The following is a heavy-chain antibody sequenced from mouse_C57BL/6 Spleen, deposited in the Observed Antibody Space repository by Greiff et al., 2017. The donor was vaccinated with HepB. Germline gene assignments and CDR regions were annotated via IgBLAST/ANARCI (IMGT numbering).Heavy chain of an antibody. V-gene: IGHV1-69*01. D-gene: IGHD1-1*01. J-gene: IGHJ3*01. Sequence: QVQLQQPGAELVMPGASVKLSCKASGYTFTSYWMHWVKQRPGQGLEWIGEIDPCDSYTNYNQKFKGKSTLTVDKSSSTAYMQLSSLTSEDSAVYDCARGGYGSGYGFAYWGQGTLVTVSA. CDR3: ARGGYGSGYGFAY. CDR2: IDPCDSYT. CDR1: GYTFTSYW.